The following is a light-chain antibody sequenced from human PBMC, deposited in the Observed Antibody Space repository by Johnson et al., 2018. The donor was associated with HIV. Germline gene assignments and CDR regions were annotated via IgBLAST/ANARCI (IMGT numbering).Light chain of an antibody. CDR3: GTWDSSLSAYV. V-gene: IGLV1-51*01. CDR2: DNN. J-gene: IGLJ1*01. CDR1: SSNIGNNY. Sequence: QPVLTQPPSVSAAPGQKVTISCSGSSSNIGNNYVSWYQQLPGTAPKLLIYDNNKRPSGIPDRFSGSESGTSATLGITGLPTGDEADYYCGTWDSSLSAYVFGTGTKVTVL.